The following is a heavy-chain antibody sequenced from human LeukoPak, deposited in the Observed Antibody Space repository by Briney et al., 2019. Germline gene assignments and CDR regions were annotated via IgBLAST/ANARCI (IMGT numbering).Heavy chain of an antibody. Sequence: GASVKVSCKASGYTFTGYYMHWVRQAPGQGLEWMAWINPNNGGTNSAQNFQGRVTMTRDTSISTAYMELSRLRSDDTAVYFCARSNSGWYDGYYFDYWGQGTLVTVSS. CDR3: ARSNSGWYDGYYFDY. D-gene: IGHD6-19*01. CDR1: GYTFTGYY. CDR2: INPNNGGT. J-gene: IGHJ4*02. V-gene: IGHV1-2*02.